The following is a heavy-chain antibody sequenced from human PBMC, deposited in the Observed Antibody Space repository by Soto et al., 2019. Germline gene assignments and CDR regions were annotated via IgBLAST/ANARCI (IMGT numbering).Heavy chain of an antibody. D-gene: IGHD1-26*01. Sequence: GESLKISCKASGYSFNNDWIAWVRQMPGKGLEWMGIIYPADSDTRYSPSFQGHVTVSADKSISTAYLQWSSLKASDTANYYCARLRIVAATMSYDYWGQGTPVTVSS. CDR1: GYSFNNDW. V-gene: IGHV5-51*01. CDR3: ARLRIVAATMSYDY. J-gene: IGHJ4*02. CDR2: IYPADSDT.